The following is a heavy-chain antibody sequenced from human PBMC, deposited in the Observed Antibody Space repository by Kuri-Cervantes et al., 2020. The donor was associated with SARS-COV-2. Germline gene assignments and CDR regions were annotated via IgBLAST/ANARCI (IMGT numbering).Heavy chain of an antibody. CDR1: GFIFSDYY. D-gene: IGHD2-15*01. CDR3: ARDQHGIVVVVAAIEY. J-gene: IGHJ4*02. CDR2: IFPSGSTK. Sequence: GESLKISCTASGFIFSDYYMTWIRQAPGKGLEWVSNIFPSGSTKYYADSVKGRFTISRDNAKNSLHLQMNSLRTEDTAVYYCARDQHGIVVVVAAIEYWGQGTLVTVSS. V-gene: IGHV3-11*04.